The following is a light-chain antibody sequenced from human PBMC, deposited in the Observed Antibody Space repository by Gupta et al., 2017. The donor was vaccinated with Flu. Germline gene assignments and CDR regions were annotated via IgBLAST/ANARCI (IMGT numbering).Light chain of an antibody. CDR3: GTWDNSLGYSRV. J-gene: IGLJ3*02. CDR1: SSNIGPNL. CDR2: DND. Sequence: QSVLTQPPSVSAAPGPKVTISCSGSSSNIGPNLVSWYQQVPGTAPKLLIYDNDKRSSGIPDRFSGSKSGTSATLGITGLQTGDEADYYCGTWDNSLGYSRVFGGGTNVIVL. V-gene: IGLV1-51*01.